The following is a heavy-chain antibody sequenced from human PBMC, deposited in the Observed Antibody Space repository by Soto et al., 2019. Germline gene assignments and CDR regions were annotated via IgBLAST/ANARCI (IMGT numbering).Heavy chain of an antibody. CDR3: ARVKRWLQYIWFDP. J-gene: IGHJ5*02. V-gene: IGHV4-59*01. D-gene: IGHD5-12*01. Sequence: PSETLSLTCTVSGCSISSYYWSWIRQPPGKGLEWIGYIYYSGSTNYNPSLKSRVTISVDTSKNQFSLELSSVTAADTAVYYCARVKRWLQYIWFDPWGQGTLVTVSS. CDR2: IYYSGST. CDR1: GCSISSYY.